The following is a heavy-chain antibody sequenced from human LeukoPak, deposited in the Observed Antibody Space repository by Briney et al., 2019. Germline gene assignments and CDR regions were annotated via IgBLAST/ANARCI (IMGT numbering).Heavy chain of an antibody. D-gene: IGHD4-17*01. J-gene: IGHJ3*02. CDR2: IYHSGST. V-gene: IGHV4-4*02. Sequence: SETLSLTCAVSGGSISSSNWWSWVRQPPGKGLEWIGEIYHSGSTNYNPSLKSRVTISVDKSKNQFSLKLSSVTAADTAVYYCARGQTTVTTSLDAFDIWGQGTMVTVSS. CDR1: GGSISSSNW. CDR3: ARGQTTVTTSLDAFDI.